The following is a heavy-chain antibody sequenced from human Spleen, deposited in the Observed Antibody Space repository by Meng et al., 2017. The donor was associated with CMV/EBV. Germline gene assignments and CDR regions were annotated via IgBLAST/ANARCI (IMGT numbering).Heavy chain of an antibody. Sequence: ASVKVSCKASGYTFTGYYMHWVRQAPGQGLEWMGWINPNSGGTNYAQKFQGRVTITTDTSIRTAYMELNRLRSDDTAVYYCARGGGSIYTCTRRFDPWGQGTLVTVSS. CDR1: GYTFTGYY. CDR2: INPNSGGT. V-gene: IGHV1-2*02. J-gene: IGHJ5*02. CDR3: ARGGGSIYTCTRRFDP. D-gene: IGHD2-2*01.